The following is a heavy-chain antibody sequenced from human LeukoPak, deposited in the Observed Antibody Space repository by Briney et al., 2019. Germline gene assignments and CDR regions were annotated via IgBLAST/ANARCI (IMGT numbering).Heavy chain of an antibody. CDR3: ARIEGWLRGYILY. D-gene: IGHD5-12*01. CDR1: GVSVSSNY. V-gene: IGHV3-53*01. J-gene: IGHJ4*02. Sequence: GGSLRLSCAASGVSVSSNYMSWVRQAPGKGLEWVSVIYSDGNTYQAESLKGRFAVSRDSSKNTLYLQMNSLRLEDTAVYYCARIEGWLRGYILYWGQGTLVTVSS. CDR2: IYSDGNT.